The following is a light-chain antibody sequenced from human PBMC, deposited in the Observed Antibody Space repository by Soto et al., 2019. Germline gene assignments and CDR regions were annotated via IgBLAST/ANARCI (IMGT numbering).Light chain of an antibody. V-gene: IGLV2-11*01. CDR3: CSYAHTSRV. CDR1: SGDIGAYNY. Sequence: QSALTQPRSVSGSPGQSVTFSCTGTSGDIGAYNYVSWYQFHPGKVPKMIIYDVNKRPSGVPDRFSGSKSGNTASLTISWLQAEDEADYYCCSYAHTSRVFGGGTKVTVL. CDR2: DVN. J-gene: IGLJ3*02.